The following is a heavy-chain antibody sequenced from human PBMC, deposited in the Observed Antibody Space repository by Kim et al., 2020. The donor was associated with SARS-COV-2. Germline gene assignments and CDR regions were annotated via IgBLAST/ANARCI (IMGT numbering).Heavy chain of an antibody. J-gene: IGHJ4*02. CDR3: VKDRLIDY. V-gene: IGHV3-23*01. CDR1: GFTFSSYA. D-gene: IGHD2-8*01. Sequence: GGSLRLSCAASGFTFSSYAMSWVRQAPGKGLEWVSVISGNGISAYYTDSVKGRFTISRDNSKNMLYLQMSSLRAEDTAIYYCVKDRLIDYWGQGTLVTVSS. CDR2: ISGNGISA.